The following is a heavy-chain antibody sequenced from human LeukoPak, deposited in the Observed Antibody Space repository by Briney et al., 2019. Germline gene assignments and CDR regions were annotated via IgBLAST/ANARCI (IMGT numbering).Heavy chain of an antibody. CDR1: GGTFSSYA. V-gene: IGHV1-18*01. Sequence: ASVNVSRKASGGTFSSYAISWVRQAAGQGLEWMGWISAYNGNTNYAQKLQGRVTMTTDTSTSTAYMELRSLRSDDTAVYYCARDSGGLGATNHWGQGTLVTVSS. J-gene: IGHJ5*02. CDR3: ARDSGGLGATNH. CDR2: ISAYNGNT. D-gene: IGHD1-26*01.